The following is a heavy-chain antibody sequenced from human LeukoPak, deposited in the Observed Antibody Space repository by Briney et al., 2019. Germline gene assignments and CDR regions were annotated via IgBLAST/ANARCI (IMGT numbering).Heavy chain of an antibody. Sequence: GGSLRLSCAASGFSFTTYGMNWLRQAPGKGLEWVSYLSGRSDSIYYAESVKGRFTISRDNSKNTLYLQMNSLRAEDTAVYYCARGGPYTLNWFDPWGQGTLVTVSS. CDR3: ARGGPYTLNWFDP. J-gene: IGHJ5*02. CDR2: LSGRSDSI. V-gene: IGHV3-48*01. CDR1: GFSFTTYG.